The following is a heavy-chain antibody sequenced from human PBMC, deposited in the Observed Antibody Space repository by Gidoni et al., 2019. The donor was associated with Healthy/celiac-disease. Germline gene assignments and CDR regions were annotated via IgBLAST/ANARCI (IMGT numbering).Heavy chain of an antibody. D-gene: IGHD2-21*02. Sequence: VQLVASAGGVVQPGRSLRLSCAASGFTFSSYGMHWVRQAPGKVLDCVAVISDDGSNKYYADSVKGRLTISIDNSKNTRYLQMNSRRAEDTAVYYCAKGSIVVVTAIGSYWGQGTLVTVSS. CDR2: ISDDGSNK. CDR1: GFTFSSYG. V-gene: IGHV3-30*18. CDR3: AKGSIVVVTAIGSY. J-gene: IGHJ4*02.